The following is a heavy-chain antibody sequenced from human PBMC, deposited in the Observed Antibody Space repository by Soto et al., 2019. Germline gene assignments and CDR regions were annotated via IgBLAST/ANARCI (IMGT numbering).Heavy chain of an antibody. CDR2: FDPEDGET. D-gene: IGHD3-3*01. Sequence: ASVKVSCKVSGYTLTELSMHWVRQAPGKGLEWMGGFDPEDGETIYAQKFLGRVTITRDMSTSTAYMELSSLRSEDTAVYYCAADSGFWKYYYYGMDVWGQGTTVTVSS. J-gene: IGHJ6*02. CDR1: GYTLTELS. V-gene: IGHV1-24*01. CDR3: AADSGFWKYYYYGMDV.